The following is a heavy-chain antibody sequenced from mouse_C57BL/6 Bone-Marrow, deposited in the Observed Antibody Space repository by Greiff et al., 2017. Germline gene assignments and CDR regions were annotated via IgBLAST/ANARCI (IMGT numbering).Heavy chain of an antibody. CDR2: IDPENGDT. CDR1: GFNIKDDY. CDR3: TSTTVVATPYYFDY. V-gene: IGHV14-4*01. Sequence: EVQLQQSGAELVRPGASVKLSCTASGFNIKDDYMHWVKQRPEQGLEWIGWIDPENGDTEYASKFQGKATITADPSSNTAYLQLSSLTSEDTAVYYCTSTTVVATPYYFDYWGQGTTLTVSS. D-gene: IGHD1-1*01. J-gene: IGHJ2*01.